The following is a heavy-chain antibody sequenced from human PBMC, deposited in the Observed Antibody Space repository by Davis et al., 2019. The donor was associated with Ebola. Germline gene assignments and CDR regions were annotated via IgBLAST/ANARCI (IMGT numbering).Heavy chain of an antibody. CDR3: AKTYYDFWSGTYYYGMDV. CDR1: GFTFSSYS. J-gene: IGHJ6*02. V-gene: IGHV3-48*02. Sequence: GESLKISCAASGFTFSSYSMNWVRQAPGKGLEWVSYISSSSRTIYYADSVKGRFTISRDNAKNSLYLQMNSLRDEDTAVYYCAKTYYDFWSGTYYYGMDVWGQGTTVTVSS. D-gene: IGHD3-3*01. CDR2: ISSSSRTI.